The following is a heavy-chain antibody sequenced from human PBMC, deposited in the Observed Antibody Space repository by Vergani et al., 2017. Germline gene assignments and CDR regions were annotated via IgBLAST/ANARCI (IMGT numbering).Heavy chain of an antibody. J-gene: IGHJ5*02. CDR3: AIDLGTSSGGGWFDP. V-gene: IGHV3-9*02. D-gene: IGHD6-6*01. Sequence: EVQLEESGGGLVLPCRSLRLSCVASGFTSAGYAMHWVRQAPGKGLEWVSGISWNSNSIGYADPVNGRFTISRDNAKNSLYLQMNSLRAEDTALYYCAIDLGTSSGGGWFDPGGQGTLVTVSS. CDR1: GFTSAGYA. CDR2: ISWNSNSI.